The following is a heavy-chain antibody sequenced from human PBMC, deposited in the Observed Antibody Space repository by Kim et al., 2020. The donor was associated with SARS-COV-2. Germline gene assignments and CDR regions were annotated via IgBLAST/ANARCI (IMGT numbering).Heavy chain of an antibody. J-gene: IGHJ4*02. CDR3: ARDQEDIVVVPAVTDDY. V-gene: IGHV3-48*02. D-gene: IGHD2-2*01. Sequence: VKGRFTISRDNAKNSLYLQMNSLGDEDTAVYYCARDQEDIVVVPAVTDDYWGQGTLVTVSS.